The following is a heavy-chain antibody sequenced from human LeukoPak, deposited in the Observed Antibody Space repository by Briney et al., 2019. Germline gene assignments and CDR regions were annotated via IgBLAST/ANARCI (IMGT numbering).Heavy chain of an antibody. CDR3: ARHSPLYDSSGYYPFDS. CDR1: GGSISSSY. J-gene: IGHJ4*02. Sequence: SETLSLTCTVSGGSISSSYWSWIRQSPGKGLEWIGYIYFTGSTKYNPSLKSRVTISVDTSKNQFSLSLSSVTAADTAVYYCARHSPLYDSSGYYPFDSWGQGTLVTVSS. CDR2: IYFTGST. D-gene: IGHD3-22*01. V-gene: IGHV4-59*01.